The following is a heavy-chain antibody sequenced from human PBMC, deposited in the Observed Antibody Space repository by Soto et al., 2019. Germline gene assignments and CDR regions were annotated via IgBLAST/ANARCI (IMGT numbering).Heavy chain of an antibody. Sequence: QVQLVESGGGVVQPGGSLRLSCAASGFTFSSHGIHWVRQGPGKGLEWVAVISNDERNKYYVDSVKGRFTISRDNSKNTLYLQMNSLRAEDTAVYYCAKGYDSGGFYMYYYGMDVWGQGTSVTVFS. J-gene: IGHJ6*02. D-gene: IGHD3-22*01. V-gene: IGHV3-30*18. CDR3: AKGYDSGGFYMYYYGMDV. CDR1: GFTFSSHG. CDR2: ISNDERNK.